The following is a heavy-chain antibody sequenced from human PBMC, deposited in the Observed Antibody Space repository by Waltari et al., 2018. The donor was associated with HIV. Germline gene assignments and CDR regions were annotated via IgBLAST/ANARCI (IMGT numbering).Heavy chain of an antibody. CDR1: GFTFSDYS. D-gene: IGHD2-2*01. CDR3: ARDRRDTSWSLNWFDP. Sequence: EVQLVESGGGPVKPGGSLRLSCAAFGFTFSDYSMNWVRQAPGKGLEWVSSIGSSGKFFYYADAVKGRFTISRDNAKNSLSLQMNSLRAEDTSVYYCARDRRDTSWSLNWFDPWGQGTLVTVSS. J-gene: IGHJ5*02. V-gene: IGHV3-21*01. CDR2: IGSSGKFF.